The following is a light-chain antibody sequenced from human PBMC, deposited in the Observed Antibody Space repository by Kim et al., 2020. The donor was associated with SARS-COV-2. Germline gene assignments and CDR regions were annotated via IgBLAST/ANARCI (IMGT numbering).Light chain of an antibody. Sequence: DILMTQSPLSLPVTLGQPASISCRSSQSLVNSDGNTYLTWYQQRPGQSPRRLIYKVSDRDSGVPDRFSGSGSGTDFTLKISGVEAEDVGVYYCMQGTHWPRYTFGQGTKLEI. V-gene: IGKV2-30*01. CDR2: KVS. J-gene: IGKJ2*01. CDR3: MQGTHWPRYT. CDR1: QSLVNSDGNTY.